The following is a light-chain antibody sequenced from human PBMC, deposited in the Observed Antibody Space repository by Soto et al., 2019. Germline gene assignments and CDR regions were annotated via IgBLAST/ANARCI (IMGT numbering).Light chain of an antibody. Sequence: DILMTQSPSSLSASVGDKVTITCRASQGISKSLNWYQQTPGKAPKLLIYDASKLEARVPSRFSGTGSATDFTLTITSLQPEDFATYYCQQYDSLPLTFGGGTKV. V-gene: IGKV1-33*01. CDR2: DAS. J-gene: IGKJ4*01. CDR3: QQYDSLPLT. CDR1: QGISKS.